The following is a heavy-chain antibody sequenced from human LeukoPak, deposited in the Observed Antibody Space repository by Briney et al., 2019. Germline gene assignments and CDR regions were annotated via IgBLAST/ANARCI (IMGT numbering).Heavy chain of an antibody. D-gene: IGHD4-17*01. Sequence: PSETLSLTCAVYGGSFSSSNSYWGWIRQPPGKGLEWIGSIYYSGNTYYNASLKSQVSISIDTSKNRFSLRLTSVTAADTAVYYCARVSPNTVTTLQYFDYWGQGTLVTVSS. CDR2: IYYSGNT. CDR3: ARVSPNTVTTLQYFDY. CDR1: GGSFSSSNSY. J-gene: IGHJ4*02. V-gene: IGHV4-39*01.